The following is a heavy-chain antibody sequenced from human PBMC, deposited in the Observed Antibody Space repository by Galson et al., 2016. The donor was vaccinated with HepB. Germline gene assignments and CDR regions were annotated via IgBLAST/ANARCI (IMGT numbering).Heavy chain of an antibody. V-gene: IGHV1-69*13. J-gene: IGHJ6*02. CDR2: IIPIFGTT. Sequence: LVKVSCKASGGTFSSYTISWVRQAPGQGLEWMGGIIPIFGTTNYAQKFQGRVTVTADESTSTAYLDLTSLTSEDTAVYYCAQFCSTTSCYEAGYYPGMDVWGQGTTVTVSS. D-gene: IGHD2-2*01. CDR3: AQFCSTTSCYEAGYYPGMDV. CDR1: GGTFSSYT.